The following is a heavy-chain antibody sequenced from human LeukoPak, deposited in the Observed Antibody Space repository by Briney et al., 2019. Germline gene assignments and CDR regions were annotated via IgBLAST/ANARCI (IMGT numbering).Heavy chain of an antibody. Sequence: GGSLTLSRAASGFKFSDHYIGWVRQAPGRGLEWVGRSRKKARSYTTEYAASVEDRFIISRDVSASSLYLQMNSLRTEDTAVYYCGRIAINANNGMDVWGEGTTVTVAS. J-gene: IGHJ6*02. CDR2: SRKKARSYTT. CDR3: GRIAINANNGMDV. V-gene: IGHV3-72*01. CDR1: GFKFSDHY. D-gene: IGHD1/OR15-1a*01.